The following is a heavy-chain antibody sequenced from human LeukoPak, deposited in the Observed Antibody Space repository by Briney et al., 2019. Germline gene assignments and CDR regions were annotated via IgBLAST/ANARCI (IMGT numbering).Heavy chain of an antibody. J-gene: IGHJ3*02. Sequence: SETLSLTCTVSGXSISSYYWSWIRQPPGKGLDWIAHISDRGDTNFHPYLKSRVPISVDTSKKQFSLKLSSVTTADTALYYCARDSYYDTSGYFNDTFDMWGQGTLVTVSS. V-gene: IGHV4-59*01. D-gene: IGHD3-22*01. CDR2: ISDRGDT. CDR1: GXSISSYY. CDR3: ARDSYYDTSGYFNDTFDM.